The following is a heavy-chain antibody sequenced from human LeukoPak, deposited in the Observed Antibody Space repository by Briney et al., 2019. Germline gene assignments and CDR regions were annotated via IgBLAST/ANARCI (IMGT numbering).Heavy chain of an antibody. CDR2: MYYSGST. Sequence: SETLSLTCTVSGGSISSGDYYWSWIRQPPGKGLEWIGYMYYSGSTYYNPSLKSRVTISVDTSKNQFSLKLSSVTAADTAVYYCARDSVTGMRSNDYWGQGTLVTVSS. J-gene: IGHJ4*02. V-gene: IGHV4-30-4*01. D-gene: IGHD4-17*01. CDR1: GGSISSGDYY. CDR3: ARDSVTGMRSNDY.